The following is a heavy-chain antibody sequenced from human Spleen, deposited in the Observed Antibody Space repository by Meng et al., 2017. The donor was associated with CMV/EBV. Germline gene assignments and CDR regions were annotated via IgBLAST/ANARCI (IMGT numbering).Heavy chain of an antibody. J-gene: IGHJ3*02. CDR2: IGTAGDT. Sequence: GGSLRLSCAASGFTFSSYDMHWVRQATGKGLEWVSAIGTAGDTYYPGSVKGRFTISRENAKNSLYHQMNSLRAGDTAVYYCARSTTPHDAFDIWGQGTMVTVSS. CDR1: GFTFSSYD. CDR3: ARSTTPHDAFDI. V-gene: IGHV3-13*01. D-gene: IGHD1-26*01.